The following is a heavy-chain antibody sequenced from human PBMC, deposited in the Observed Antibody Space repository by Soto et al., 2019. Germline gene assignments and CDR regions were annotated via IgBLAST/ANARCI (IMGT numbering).Heavy chain of an antibody. CDR3: ARGGFGSGNYFYYYMDV. CDR1: GYTFTTYG. D-gene: IGHD3-10*01. Sequence: QVQLVQSGADVKKPGASVNVSFKASGYTFTTYGITWVRQAPGQGLEWLGWISAYNGNTNYAQKLHGRVTMTTDTSTSAAYMELRSLRSDDTAVYYCARGGFGSGNYFYYYMDVWGEGTTVTVSS. J-gene: IGHJ6*03. CDR2: ISAYNGNT. V-gene: IGHV1-18*01.